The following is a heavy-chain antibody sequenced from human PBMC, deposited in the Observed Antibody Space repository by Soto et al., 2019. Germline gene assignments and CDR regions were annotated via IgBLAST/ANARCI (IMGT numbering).Heavy chain of an antibody. J-gene: IGHJ4*02. D-gene: IGHD6-13*01. CDR1: GFTFSSYA. CDR3: ARELDTPSSS. Sequence: HPGGSLRLSCAASGFTFSSYAMHWVRQAPGKGLEWVAVISYDGSNKYYADSVKGRFTISRDNSKNTLYLQMNSLRAEDTAVYYCARELDTPSSSWGQGTLVTVSS. V-gene: IGHV3-30-3*01. CDR2: ISYDGSNK.